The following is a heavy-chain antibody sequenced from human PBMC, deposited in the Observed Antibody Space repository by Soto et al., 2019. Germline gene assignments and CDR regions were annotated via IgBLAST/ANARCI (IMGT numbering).Heavy chain of an antibody. Sequence: EVQLVESGGGLVQPGGSLKLSCAASGFTFSGSAMHWVRQASGKGLEWVGRIRSKANSYATAYAASVKGRFTISRDDSKNTAYLQMNSLKTEDTAVYYCTRGRSSRACWYFDLWGRGTLVTVSS. CDR3: TRGRSSRACWYFDL. J-gene: IGHJ2*01. CDR1: GFTFSGSA. CDR2: IRSKANSYAT. V-gene: IGHV3-73*02. D-gene: IGHD6-13*01.